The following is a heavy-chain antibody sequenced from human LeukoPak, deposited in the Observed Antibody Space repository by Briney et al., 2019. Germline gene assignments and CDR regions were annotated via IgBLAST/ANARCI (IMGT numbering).Heavy chain of an antibody. CDR3: ARVGAAYYDIPNWFDP. J-gene: IGHJ5*02. CDR1: GYTFTSYG. V-gene: IGHV1-18*01. D-gene: IGHD3-9*01. Sequence: ASVKVSCKASGYTFTSYGISWVRQAPGQGLEWMGWISAYNGNTNYAQKLQGRVTMTTDTSTSTAYMELRSLRSDDTAVYYCARVGAAYYDIPNWFDPWGQGTLVTVSS. CDR2: ISAYNGNT.